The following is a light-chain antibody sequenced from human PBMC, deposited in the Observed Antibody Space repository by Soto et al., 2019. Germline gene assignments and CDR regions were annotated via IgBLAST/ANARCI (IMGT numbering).Light chain of an antibody. CDR3: SSYANGTSVR. V-gene: IGLV2-8*01. CDR1: SSDVGYYNY. CDR2: EAT. Sequence: QSVLTQPPSASGSPGPSVTISCTGTSSDVGYYNYVSWYQQHPGKAPKLIIYEATKRPSGVPDRFSGSKSDNTASLTVAGLQAEDESDDYCSSYANGTSVRFGGGSKLTVL. J-gene: IGLJ3*02.